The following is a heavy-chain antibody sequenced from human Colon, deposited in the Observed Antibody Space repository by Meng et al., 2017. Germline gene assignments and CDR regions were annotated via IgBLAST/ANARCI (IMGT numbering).Heavy chain of an antibody. J-gene: IGHJ4*02. D-gene: IGHD4-17*01. CDR2: IYSGGST. CDR3: ARAMTYGDYPLDY. Sequence: GESLKISCAASGFTVSSNYMSWVRQAPGKGLEWVSVIYSGGSTYYADSVKGRFTISRDNSKNTLYLQMSSLRAEDTAVYYCARAMTYGDYPLDYWGQGTLVTVSS. CDR1: GFTVSSNY. V-gene: IGHV3-53*01.